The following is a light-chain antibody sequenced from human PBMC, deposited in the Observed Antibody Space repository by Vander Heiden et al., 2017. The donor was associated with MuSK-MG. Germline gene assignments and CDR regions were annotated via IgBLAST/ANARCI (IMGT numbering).Light chain of an antibody. CDR2: GNT. V-gene: IGLV1-40*01. CDR1: SSNIGAGYD. CDR3: QSYDISLSGSGV. Sequence: QSVLTQPPSVSGAPGQRVTISCTGSSSNIGAGYDVHWYHKLPGTAPKCRSYGNTNRPSGVPDRFSGATSGTSASPGITGLQAEDKAEYYCQSYDISLSGSGVFGEGTKLTVL. J-gene: IGLJ2*01.